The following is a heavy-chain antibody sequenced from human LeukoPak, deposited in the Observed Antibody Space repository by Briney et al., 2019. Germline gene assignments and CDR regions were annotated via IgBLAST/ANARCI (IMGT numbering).Heavy chain of an antibody. CDR1: GFTFSSYA. Sequence: PGGSLRLSCAASGFTFSSYAMSWVRQAPGKGLEWVSAISGSGGSTYYADSVKGRFTISRDNSKNTLYLQMNSLRAEDTAVYYCARSTRSSRHWDITMIVVVATVWGQGTLVTVSS. CDR3: ARSTRSSRHWDITMIVVVATV. CDR2: ISGSGGST. V-gene: IGHV3-23*01. J-gene: IGHJ4*02. D-gene: IGHD3-22*01.